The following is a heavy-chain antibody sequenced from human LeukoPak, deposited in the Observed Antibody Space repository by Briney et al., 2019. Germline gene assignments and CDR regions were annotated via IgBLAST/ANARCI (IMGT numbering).Heavy chain of an antibody. J-gene: IGHJ4*02. Sequence: GGSLRLSCAVSGFTVSSNHMSWVRQAPGKGLEWVSVFYSGGDTHYADSVKGRFTISRDNSKNTLYLQMNSLRAEDTAVYYCARDGQDYGDYFWYFDYWGRGTLVTVSS. CDR2: FYSGGDT. D-gene: IGHD4-17*01. CDR3: ARDGQDYGDYFWYFDY. V-gene: IGHV3-53*01. CDR1: GFTVSSNH.